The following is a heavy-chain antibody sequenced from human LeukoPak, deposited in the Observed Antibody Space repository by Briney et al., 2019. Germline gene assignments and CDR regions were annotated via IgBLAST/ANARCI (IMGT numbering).Heavy chain of an antibody. V-gene: IGHV3-48*01. CDR2: ISYSSSII. J-gene: IGHJ4*02. CDR3: ARNMYTSGWYRLGY. CDR1: GFTFSSYS. D-gene: IGHD6-19*01. Sequence: GGSLRLSCAASGFTFSSYSMNWVRQAPGKGLEWVSYISYSSSIIYYADSVKGRFTISRDNAKNLLYLQMNSLRADDTAVYYCARNMYTSGWYRLGYWGQGTLVTVSS.